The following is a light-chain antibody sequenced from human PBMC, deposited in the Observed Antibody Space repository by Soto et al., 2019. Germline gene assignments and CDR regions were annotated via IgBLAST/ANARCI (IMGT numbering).Light chain of an antibody. CDR1: SSNIGGNT. CDR2: TND. Sequence: QSVLTQPPSASGTPGQRVTFSCSGSSSNIGGNTVSWFQHLPRTAPKLLIYTNDRRPSGVPDRISGSKSGTSASLAISGLQSEDEADYYCGAWDDTLNGPLFGGGTKLTVL. V-gene: IGLV1-44*01. J-gene: IGLJ3*02. CDR3: GAWDDTLNGPL.